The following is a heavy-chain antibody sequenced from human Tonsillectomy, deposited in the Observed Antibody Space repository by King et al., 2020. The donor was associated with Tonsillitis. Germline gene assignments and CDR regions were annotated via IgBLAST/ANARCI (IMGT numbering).Heavy chain of an antibody. CDR1: GFIFDDYA. J-gene: IGHJ6*02. D-gene: IGHD5-18*01. CDR3: AKGSTGYCYGFSPVYYYYGMDV. Sequence: VQLVESGGGLVQPGRSLRLSCAASGFIFDDYAMHWVRQAPGKGLEWVSGISWSSGGIGYADSVKGRFTISRDNAKNSLYLQMNSLRAEDTALYYCAKGSTGYCYGFSPVYYYYGMDVWGQGTTVTVSS. V-gene: IGHV3-9*01. CDR2: ISWSSGGI.